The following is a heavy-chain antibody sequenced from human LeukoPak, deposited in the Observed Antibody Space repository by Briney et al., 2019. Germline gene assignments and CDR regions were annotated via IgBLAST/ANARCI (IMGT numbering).Heavy chain of an antibody. D-gene: IGHD4-17*01. CDR1: GGSFSGYY. CDR3: RSSRGDYVAFDI. Sequence: PSETLSLTCAVYGGSFSGYYWSWIRQHPGKGLEWIGYIYYSGSTYYNPSLKSRVTISVDTSKNQFSLKLSSVTAAGTAVYYCRSSRGDYVAFDIWGQGTMVTVSS. V-gene: IGHV4-31*11. CDR2: IYYSGST. J-gene: IGHJ3*02.